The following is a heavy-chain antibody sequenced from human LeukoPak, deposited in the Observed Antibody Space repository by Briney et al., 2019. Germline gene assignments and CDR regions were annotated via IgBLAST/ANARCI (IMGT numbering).Heavy chain of an antibody. D-gene: IGHD2-15*01. CDR3: ARDPARNCFFDQ. Sequence: GGSLRLSCVASGFTFSNYRMDWVRQAPGKGLEWLSYISSDNSTIHYANSVKGRFTIFRDNARNSLYLQMDSLRAEDTAVYYCARDPARNCFFDQWGQGTLVTVSS. V-gene: IGHV3-48*01. CDR1: GFTFSNYR. CDR2: ISSDNSTI. J-gene: IGHJ4*02.